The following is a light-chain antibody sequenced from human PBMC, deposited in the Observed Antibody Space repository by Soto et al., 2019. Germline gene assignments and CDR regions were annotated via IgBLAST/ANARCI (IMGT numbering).Light chain of an antibody. V-gene: IGLV2-14*01. J-gene: IGLJ1*01. CDR3: SSYTISNAPFV. CDR1: SSDVGGYNF. Sequence: QSVLTQPASVSGSPGQSITISCTGTSSDVGGYNFVSWYQQHPGKAPKLMVYEVTYRPSGVSNRFSGSKSGNTASLTISGLQAEDEADYYCSSYTISNAPFVFGTGTKLTVL. CDR2: EVT.